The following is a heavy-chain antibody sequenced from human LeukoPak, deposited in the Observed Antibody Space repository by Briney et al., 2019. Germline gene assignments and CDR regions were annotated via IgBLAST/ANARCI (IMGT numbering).Heavy chain of an antibody. D-gene: IGHD3-22*01. CDR3: ARQGYYYDSSGYSTFDY. Sequence: SETLSLTYTVSGGSISSYYWSWIRQPPGKGLEWIGYIYYSGSTNYNPSLKSRVTISVDTSKNQFSLKLSSVTAADTAVYYCARQGYYYDSSGYSTFDYWGQGTLVTVSS. CDR2: IYYSGST. CDR1: GGSISSYY. V-gene: IGHV4-59*08. J-gene: IGHJ4*02.